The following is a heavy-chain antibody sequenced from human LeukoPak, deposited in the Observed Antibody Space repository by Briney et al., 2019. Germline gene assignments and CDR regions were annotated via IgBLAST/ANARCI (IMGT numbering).Heavy chain of an antibody. CDR2: MNPNSGNT. J-gene: IGHJ4*02. CDR1: GYTFTSYD. CDR3: ARVGREVSDRTYYFDY. D-gene: IGHD3-16*02. Sequence: ASVKVSCRASGYTFTSYDINWVRQATGQGLEWMGWMNPNSGNTGYAQKFQGRVTITRNTSISTAYMELSSLRSEDTAVYYCARVGREVSDRTYYFDYWGQGTLVTVSS. V-gene: IGHV1-8*03.